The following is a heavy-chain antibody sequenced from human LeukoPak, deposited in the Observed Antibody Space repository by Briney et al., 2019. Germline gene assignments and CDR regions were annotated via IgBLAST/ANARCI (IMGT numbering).Heavy chain of an antibody. CDR3: ARDGSPFQY. Sequence: GGSLRLSCAASGFIVSNNYMSWVRQAPGKGLEWVSVIYSDGSTHYAGSVKGRFTISRHNSQNTVYLQMNRLRGDDTAIYYCARDGSPFQYWGQGSLVTVSS. J-gene: IGHJ4*02. CDR1: GFIVSNNY. V-gene: IGHV3-53*04. CDR2: IYSDGST. D-gene: IGHD3-16*01.